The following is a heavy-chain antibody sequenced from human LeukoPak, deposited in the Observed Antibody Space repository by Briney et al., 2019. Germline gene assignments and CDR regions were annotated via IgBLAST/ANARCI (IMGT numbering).Heavy chain of an antibody. V-gene: IGHV4-39*01. Sequence: SETLSLTCTVSGASISSSSYYWGWIRQSPGKGLEWIGSISYSGSTYYNPSLKSRVTIFVDTSKNQFSLKLSSVTAADTAAYYCARQNNGWRYYYYYMDVWGKGTTVTVSS. J-gene: IGHJ6*03. CDR3: ARQNNGWRYYYYYMDV. D-gene: IGHD6-19*01. CDR1: GASISSSSYY. CDR2: ISYSGST.